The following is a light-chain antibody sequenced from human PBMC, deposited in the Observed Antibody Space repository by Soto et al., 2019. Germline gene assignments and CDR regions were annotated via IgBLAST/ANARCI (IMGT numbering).Light chain of an antibody. Sequence: QSVLTQPPSVSGAPGQRVTISCTGSSSNIGAGYDVHWYQQLPRTAPKLLIYANTNRPSGVPDRFSGSKSGTSASLAITGLQAEDVADYYCQSYDDSRSGSVSGTGPKLTVL. CDR3: QSYDDSRSGSV. CDR1: SSNIGAGYD. CDR2: ANT. J-gene: IGLJ1*01. V-gene: IGLV1-40*01.